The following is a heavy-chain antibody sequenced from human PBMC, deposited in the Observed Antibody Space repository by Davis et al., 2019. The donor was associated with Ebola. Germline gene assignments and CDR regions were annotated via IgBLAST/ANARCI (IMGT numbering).Heavy chain of an antibody. J-gene: IGHJ4*02. CDR2: ISGSGGST. D-gene: IGHD3-10*01. V-gene: IGHV3-23*01. Sequence: GESLKISCAASGFTFSSYAMSWVRQAPGKGLEWVSAISGSGGSTYYADSVKGRFTISRDNSKNTLYLQMNSLRAEDTAVYYCAKGTLRYGSGSFDYWGQGTLVTVSS. CDR1: GFTFSSYA. CDR3: AKGTLRYGSGSFDY.